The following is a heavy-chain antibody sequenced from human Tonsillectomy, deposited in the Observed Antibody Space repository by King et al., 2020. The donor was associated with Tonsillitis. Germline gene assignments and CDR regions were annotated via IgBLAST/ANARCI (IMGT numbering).Heavy chain of an antibody. CDR2: IYYSGST. CDR3: ARARGYYFDY. D-gene: IGHD3-16*01. CDR1: GGPISSYY. J-gene: IGHJ4*02. V-gene: IGHV4-59*01. Sequence: VQLQESGPGLVKPSETLSLTCTVSGGPISSYYWSWIRQPPGKGLEWIGYIYYSGSTNYNPSLKSRVTISVDTSKNQFSLELSSVTAADTAVYYCARARGYYFDYWGQGTLVTVSS.